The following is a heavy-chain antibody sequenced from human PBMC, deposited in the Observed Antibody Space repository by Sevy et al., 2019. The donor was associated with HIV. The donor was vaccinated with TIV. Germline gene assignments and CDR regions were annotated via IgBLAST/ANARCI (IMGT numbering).Heavy chain of an antibody. V-gene: IGHV3-23*01. J-gene: IGHJ6*02. CDR3: AKVDVVVPVADYGLDV. D-gene: IGHD2-2*01. Sequence: GGSLRLSYEASGFTFSNYAMSWVRQAPGKGLEWVSSISRSGGSTYYADSVKGRFTISRDNSKNTLYLQMNSLRAEETAVFYCAKVDVVVPVADYGLDVWGQGTTVTVSS. CDR2: ISRSGGST. CDR1: GFTFSNYA.